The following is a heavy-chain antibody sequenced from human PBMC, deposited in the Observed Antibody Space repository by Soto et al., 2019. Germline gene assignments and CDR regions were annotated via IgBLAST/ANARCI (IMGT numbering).Heavy chain of an antibody. D-gene: IGHD3-10*01. Sequence: QVQLVESGGGVAQPGRSLRLSCAASGFTFSSYGMHWVRQAPGKGLEWVAVIWYDGSNKYYADSVKGRFTISRDNSKNSLYLQMNFLRAEDTAVYYCARDGWITVVRGVTGWFDPWGQGTLVTVSS. CDR3: ARDGWITVVRGVTGWFDP. V-gene: IGHV3-33*01. CDR1: GFTFSSYG. J-gene: IGHJ5*02. CDR2: IWYDGSNK.